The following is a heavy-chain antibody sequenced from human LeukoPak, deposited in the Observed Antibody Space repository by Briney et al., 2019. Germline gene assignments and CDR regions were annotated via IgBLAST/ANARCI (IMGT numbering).Heavy chain of an antibody. CDR3: AKDRNYYDSSGYPPLGH. CDR2: ITFDGGRS. D-gene: IGHD3-22*01. V-gene: IGHV3-30*18. Sequence: GGSLRLSCAASGFTFKTYGMHWVRQAPGKGLEWVTLITFDGGRSYFADTVKGRFTISRDNSKNMLFLQMHNLTAEDTAVYYCAKDRNYYDSSGYPPLGHWGQGTLVIVSS. CDR1: GFTFKTYG. J-gene: IGHJ4*02.